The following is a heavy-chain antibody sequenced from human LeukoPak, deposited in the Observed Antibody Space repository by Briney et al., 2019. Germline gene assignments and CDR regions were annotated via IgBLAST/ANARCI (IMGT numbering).Heavy chain of an antibody. J-gene: IGHJ4*02. CDR1: GGSVSSGSYY. CDR3: ARAPYCSGGSCYSRYFDY. V-gene: IGHV4-61*01. Sequence: SETLSLTCTVSGGSVSSGSYYWSWIRQPPGKGLVWIGYIYYSGSSNYNPSLKSRVTISVDTSKNQFSLKLSSVTAADTAVYYCARAPYCSGGSCYSRYFDYWGQGTLVTVSS. CDR2: IYYSGSS. D-gene: IGHD2-15*01.